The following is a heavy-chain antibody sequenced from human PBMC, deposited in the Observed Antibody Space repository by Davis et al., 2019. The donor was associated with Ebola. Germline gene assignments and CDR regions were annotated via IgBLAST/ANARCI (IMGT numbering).Heavy chain of an antibody. V-gene: IGHV4-59*01. J-gene: IGHJ4*02. CDR3: ARHERGGFYYFDY. CDR2: IYYSGST. Sequence: GSLRLSCAVYGGSFSGYYWSWIRQPPGKGLEWIGYIYYSGSTNYNPSLKSRVTVSVDTSKNQFSLKLSSVTAADTAVYYCARHERGGFYYFDYWGQGTLVTVSS. CDR1: GGSFSGYY. D-gene: IGHD5-12*01.